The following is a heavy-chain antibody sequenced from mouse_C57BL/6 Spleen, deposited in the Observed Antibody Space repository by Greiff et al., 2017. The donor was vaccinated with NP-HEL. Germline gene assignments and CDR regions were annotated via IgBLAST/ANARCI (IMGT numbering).Heavy chain of an antibody. J-gene: IGHJ2*01. Sequence: EVQLQQSGPELVKPGASVKISCKASGYTFTDYYMNWVKQSHGKSLEWIGDINPNNGGNSYNQKFKGKATLTVEKSSSTAYMELRSLTSEDSAVYYCARYFYGRRGPYFDYWCQGTTLTVSS. D-gene: IGHD1-1*01. CDR3: ARYFYGRRGPYFDY. CDR1: GYTFTDYY. V-gene: IGHV1-26*01. CDR2: INPNNGGN.